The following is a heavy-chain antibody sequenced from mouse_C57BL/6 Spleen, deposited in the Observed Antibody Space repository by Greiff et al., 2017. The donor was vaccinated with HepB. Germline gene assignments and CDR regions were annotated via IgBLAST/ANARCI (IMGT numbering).Heavy chain of an antibody. CDR3: TRYITTVVYFDY. CDR1: GYTFTDYE. V-gene: IGHV1-15*01. CDR2: IDPETGGT. Sequence: QVQLQQSGAELVRPGASVTLSCKASGYTFTDYEMHWVKQPPVHGLEWIGAIDPETGGTAYNQKFKGKAILTADKSSSTAYMELRSLTSEDSAVYYCTRYITTVVYFDYWGQGTTLTVSS. D-gene: IGHD1-1*01. J-gene: IGHJ2*01.